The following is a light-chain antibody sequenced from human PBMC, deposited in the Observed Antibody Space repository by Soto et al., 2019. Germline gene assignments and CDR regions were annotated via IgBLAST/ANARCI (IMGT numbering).Light chain of an antibody. V-gene: IGKV3-15*01. CDR1: QSVSSH. CDR3: QQYNNALPIT. J-gene: IGKJ5*01. Sequence: EIMMTQSPATLSVSPGESVTLTCRASQSVSSHLAWYQHKPGQAPRLLIYYASTLDTGIPARFSGSGSGTDFTLTISSLQSEDFALYYCQQYNNALPITFGQGTRLEIK. CDR2: YAS.